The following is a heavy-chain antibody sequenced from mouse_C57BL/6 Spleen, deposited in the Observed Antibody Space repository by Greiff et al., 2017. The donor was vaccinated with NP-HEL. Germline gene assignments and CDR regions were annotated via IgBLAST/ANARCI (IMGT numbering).Heavy chain of an antibody. J-gene: IGHJ3*01. D-gene: IGHD4-1*01. CDR3: ASWDGAY. CDR2: IYPGSGST. V-gene: IGHV1-55*01. Sequence: QVQLQQPGAELVKPGASVKMSCKASGYTFTSYWITWVKQRPGQGLEWIGDIYPGSGSTNYNEKFKSKATLTVDKSSITAYMQLSSLTSEDSAVYYCASWDGAYWGQGTLVTVSA. CDR1: GYTFTSYW.